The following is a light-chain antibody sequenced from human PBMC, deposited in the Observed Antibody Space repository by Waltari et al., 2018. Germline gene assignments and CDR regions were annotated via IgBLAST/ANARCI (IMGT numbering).Light chain of an antibody. CDR3: CAHAGSGIWV. Sequence: QSALTQPASVSGSPGQSITLSCTGTSSDVGSYNLVPWYQQHPGKVHKLIIYEDTKRPSGVSDRFSGSKSGNTASLTISGLQAEDEADYHCCAHAGSGIWVFGGGTKLTVL. J-gene: IGLJ3*02. CDR1: SSDVGSYNL. V-gene: IGLV2-23*01. CDR2: EDT.